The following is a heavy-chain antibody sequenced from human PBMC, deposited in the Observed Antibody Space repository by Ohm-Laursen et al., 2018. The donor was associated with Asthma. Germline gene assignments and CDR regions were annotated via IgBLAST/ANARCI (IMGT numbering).Heavy chain of an antibody. CDR1: GDSISSGDYY. V-gene: IGHV4-31*11. J-gene: IGHJ5*02. Sequence: SQTLSLTCAVSGDSISSGDYYWGWIRQLPGKGLEWIGYIYHTGNTFYTPSLNSRVTMSVDTSKNQFSLRLSSVTAADTGVYYCARDGDGFCRGGSCYTGIFDPWGPGTLVTASS. CDR3: ARDGDGFCRGGSCYTGIFDP. D-gene: IGHD2-15*01. CDR2: IYHTGNT.